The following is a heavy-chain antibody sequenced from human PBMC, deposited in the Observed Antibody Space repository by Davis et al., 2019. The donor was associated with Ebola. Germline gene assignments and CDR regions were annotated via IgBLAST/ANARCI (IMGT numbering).Heavy chain of an antibody. CDR3: ARKSSGAFDI. V-gene: IGHV3-53*01. D-gene: IGHD6-6*01. CDR1: GFNVSSDY. CDR2: LYSGGKA. J-gene: IGHJ3*02. Sequence: PGGSLRLSCAASGFNVSSDYMNWVRQAPGKGLEWVSILYSGGKAYHADHVKGRFTISRDNSQNTLYLQMNSLRTEDTAVYYCARKSSGAFDIWGHGTMVTVSS.